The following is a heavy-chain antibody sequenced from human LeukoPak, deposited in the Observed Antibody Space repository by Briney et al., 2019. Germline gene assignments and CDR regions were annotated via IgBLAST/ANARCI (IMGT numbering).Heavy chain of an antibody. CDR2: INSDGSSI. D-gene: IGHD6-13*01. V-gene: IGHV3-74*01. Sequence: GGSLRLSCAASGFTFSNYWMHWVRQAPGKGLVWVSRINSDGSSINYADSVKGRFTISRDNAKNTLYLQMNSLRAEDTAVYYCARASGSSWYYFDYWGQGTLVTVSS. CDR1: GFTFSNYW. CDR3: ARASGSSWYYFDY. J-gene: IGHJ4*02.